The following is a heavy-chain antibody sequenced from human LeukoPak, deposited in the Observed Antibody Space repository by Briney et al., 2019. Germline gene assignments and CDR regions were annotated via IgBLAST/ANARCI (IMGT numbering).Heavy chain of an antibody. J-gene: IGHJ4*02. CDR2: ISGGGGRI. CDR1: GFTFSNYV. Sequence: GGSLRLSCGVSGFTFSNYVMSWVRQPPGKGLEWVSGISGGGGRIFYADSVKGRFTISRDNSKNMMWLQMDSLRAEDTAVYYCAKDSWRDQLPFSSDHWGQGIPVTVSS. V-gene: IGHV3-23*01. CDR3: AKDSWRDQLPFSSDH. D-gene: IGHD2-2*01.